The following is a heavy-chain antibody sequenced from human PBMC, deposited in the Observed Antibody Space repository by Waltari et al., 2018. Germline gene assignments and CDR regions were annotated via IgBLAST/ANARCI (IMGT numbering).Heavy chain of an antibody. J-gene: IGHJ4*02. CDR3: ARRVTIFGVVYDY. D-gene: IGHD3-3*01. V-gene: IGHV4-61*02. CDR1: GGSISSGSYY. CDR2: IDTSGST. Sequence: QVQLQESGPGLVKPSQTLSLTCTVSGGSISSGSYYWSWIRQPAGKGLEWIGRIDTSGSTNYNPSLKSRVTISVDTSKNQFSLKLSSVTAADTAVYYCARRVTIFGVVYDYWGQGTLVTVSS.